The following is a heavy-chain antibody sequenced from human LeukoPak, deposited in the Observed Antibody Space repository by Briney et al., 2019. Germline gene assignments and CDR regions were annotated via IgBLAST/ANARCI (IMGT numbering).Heavy chain of an antibody. CDR3: ATYDY. V-gene: IGHV3-9*01. J-gene: IGHJ4*02. CDR2: ISWNSGSI. Sequence: GGSLRLSCAASGFTFDDYAMHWVRQAPGKGLEWVSGISWNSGSIGYADSVKGRFTISRDNAKNTVYLQMNSLRAEDTGVYYCATYDYWGQGTLVTVSS. CDR1: GFTFDDYA.